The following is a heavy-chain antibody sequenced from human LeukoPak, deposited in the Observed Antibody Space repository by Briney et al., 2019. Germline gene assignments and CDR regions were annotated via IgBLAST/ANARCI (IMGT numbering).Heavy chain of an antibody. J-gene: IGHJ4*02. Sequence: GGSLRLSCAASGFTFSTYAMSWVRQAPGKGLEWVSTISRSGGSTYYADSVKGRFTISRDNSKNTLYLQMNSLRAEDTAVYYCATLPMGRYYDFWSGYSPGENDYWGQGTLVTVSS. V-gene: IGHV3-23*01. CDR3: ATLPMGRYYDFWSGYSPGENDY. D-gene: IGHD3-3*01. CDR2: ISRSGGST. CDR1: GFTFSTYA.